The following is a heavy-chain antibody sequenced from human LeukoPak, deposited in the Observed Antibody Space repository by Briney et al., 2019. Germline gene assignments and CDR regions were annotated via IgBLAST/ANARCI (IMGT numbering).Heavy chain of an antibody. D-gene: IGHD5-24*01. V-gene: IGHV3-30*04. CDR2: ISYDGRNE. CDR1: GFTFSSYT. J-gene: IGHJ4*02. CDR3: ARGARWLQSLGFFI. Sequence: GGSLRLSCAASGFTFSSYTIHWVRQAPGKGLEWVAFISYDGRNEYYADSVSGRFTISRDNSNYTLYLQMNSLRTEDTAMYYCARGARWLQSLGFFIWGQGTLVTVSS.